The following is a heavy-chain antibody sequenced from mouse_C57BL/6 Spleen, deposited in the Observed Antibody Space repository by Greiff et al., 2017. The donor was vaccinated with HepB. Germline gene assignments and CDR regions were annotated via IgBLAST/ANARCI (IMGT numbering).Heavy chain of an antibody. V-gene: IGHV2-2*01. CDR2: IWSGGST. D-gene: IGHD2-1*01. Sequence: QVQLKESGPGLVQPSQSLSITCTVSGFSLTSYGVHWVRQSPGKGLEWLGVIWSGGSTDYNAAFISRLSISKDNSKSQVFFKMNSLQADDTAIYYCARFDLIYYGNPEYFDYWGQGTTLTVSS. J-gene: IGHJ2*01. CDR1: GFSLTSYG. CDR3: ARFDLIYYGNPEYFDY.